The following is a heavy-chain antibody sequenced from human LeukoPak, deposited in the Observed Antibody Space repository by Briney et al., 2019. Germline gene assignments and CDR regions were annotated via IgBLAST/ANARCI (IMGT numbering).Heavy chain of an antibody. J-gene: IGHJ4*02. CDR2: ISSSGRTI. V-gene: IGHV3-11*01. Sequence: GGSLRLSCQASGFSFNDYIMSWVRQAPGKGLEWIAYISSSGRTIYYADSVKGRFTISRDNAKNSLYLQMNSLRAEDTAVYYCARKTTTPQTGSFDYWGQGTLVTVSS. CDR3: ARKTTTPQTGSFDY. D-gene: IGHD1-26*01. CDR1: GFSFNDYI.